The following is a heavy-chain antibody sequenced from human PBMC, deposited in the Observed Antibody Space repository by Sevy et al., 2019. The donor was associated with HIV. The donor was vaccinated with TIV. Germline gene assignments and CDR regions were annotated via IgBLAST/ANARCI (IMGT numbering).Heavy chain of an antibody. CDR3: TRWKGAQSLFDY. CDR1: GFTFGDYA. V-gene: IGHV3-49*04. CDR2: LKHKAYGGTL. D-gene: IGHD1-1*01. J-gene: IGHJ4*02. Sequence: GGSLRLSCTGSGFTFGDYAMSWVRQAPGKGLEWVVFLKHKAYGGTLDYAASVKGRFSISRDDSKSIAHLQMNDLKTEDTAIYCCTRWKGAQSLFDYWGQGALVTVTS.